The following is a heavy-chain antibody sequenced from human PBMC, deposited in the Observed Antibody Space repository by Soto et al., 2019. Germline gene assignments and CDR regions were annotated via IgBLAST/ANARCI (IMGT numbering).Heavy chain of an antibody. D-gene: IGHD1-26*01. CDR1: ESTVSRDW. Sequence: EVHLVESGGGLVQTGGSLRLSCAIFESTVSRDWMNWVRQAPGKGLEWVAHINQDGSEKYYVDSVKGRFTISRDNAKKALNPQKNSLGPADTAMYYRSGGVGDAFWGQGTLVTVSS. J-gene: IGHJ4*02. V-gene: IGHV3-7*04. CDR3: SGGVGDAF. CDR2: INQDGSEK.